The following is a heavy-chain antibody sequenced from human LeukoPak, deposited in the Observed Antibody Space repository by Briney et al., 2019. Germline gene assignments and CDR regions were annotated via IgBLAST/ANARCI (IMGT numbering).Heavy chain of an antibody. D-gene: IGHD5-18*01. CDR1: GFTFSSYW. CDR3: ATSSDTTMVFVY. Sequence: GGSLRLSCVASGFTFSSYWMHWVRQAPGKGLVWVSRITSDGRITSYADSVKGRFTISRDNAKNTLYLQMNSLRAEDTAVYYCATSSDTTMVFVYWGQGALVTVSS. CDR2: ITSDGRIT. J-gene: IGHJ4*02. V-gene: IGHV3-74*01.